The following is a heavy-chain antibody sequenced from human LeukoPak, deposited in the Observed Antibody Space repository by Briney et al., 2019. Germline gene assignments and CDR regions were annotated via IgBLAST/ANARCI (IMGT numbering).Heavy chain of an antibody. D-gene: IGHD3-10*01. CDR3: ARGFGAGNYYYGWFDP. Sequence: SETLSLTCTVSGGSIITYYWSWIRQPPGKGLEWIGYIYYSGGSTSYNPSLKSRVTISVDTSKNHFSLKLSSVTAADTAVYYCARGFGAGNYYYGWFDPWGQGTLVSVSS. J-gene: IGHJ5*02. CDR1: GGSIITYY. V-gene: IGHV4-59*01. CDR2: IYYSGGST.